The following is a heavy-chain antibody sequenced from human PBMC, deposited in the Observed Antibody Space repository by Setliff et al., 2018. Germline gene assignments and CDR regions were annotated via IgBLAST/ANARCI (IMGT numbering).Heavy chain of an antibody. J-gene: IGHJ6*03. V-gene: IGHV4-39*01. CDR3: ARQTADTFHYYYMDV. Sequence: SLTCTVSGASIISDSYYWGWIRQPPGKGLEWIGTVHYSGDTYYNPSLESRITISVDTSKNQFSLSLSSVTAADTAVYYCARQTADTFHYYYMDVWGKGTTVTVSS. CDR1: GASIISDSYY. D-gene: IGHD6-19*01. CDR2: VHYSGDT.